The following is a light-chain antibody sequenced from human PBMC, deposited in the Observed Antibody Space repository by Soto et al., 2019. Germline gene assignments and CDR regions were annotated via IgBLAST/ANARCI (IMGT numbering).Light chain of an antibody. CDR1: QTVLSD. CDR2: DAT. J-gene: IGKJ1*01. V-gene: IGKV3-15*01. Sequence: EILLTQSPATLSVSPGETATLSCRASQTVLSDLAWYQQKPGQDPRLLVYDATTRAPHAPAKFRGRGSGAESSLSISGLQSEDSATYYSQQHRSSHRTFGQGHKVEI. CDR3: QQHRSSHRT.